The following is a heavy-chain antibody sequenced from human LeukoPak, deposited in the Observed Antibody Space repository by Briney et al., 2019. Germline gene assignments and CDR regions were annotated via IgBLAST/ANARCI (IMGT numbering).Heavy chain of an antibody. CDR1: GFTFSSYA. D-gene: IGHD4-17*01. J-gene: IGHJ4*02. CDR2: VSGGAGAT. Sequence: PGGSLGLSCAASGFTFSSYAMSWVRQAPGKGLEWVSSVSGGAGATYYADSVKGRFTISRHNSENTLYLQMNSLRAEDTAVYYCAKDLTVTTISYFDYWGQGTLVTVSS. CDR3: AKDLTVTTISYFDY. V-gene: IGHV3-23*01.